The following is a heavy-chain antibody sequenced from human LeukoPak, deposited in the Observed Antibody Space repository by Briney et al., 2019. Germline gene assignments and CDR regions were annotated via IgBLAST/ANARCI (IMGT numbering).Heavy chain of an antibody. CDR3: ARARRYFDWLINDY. CDR1: GGTFSSYA. Sequence: ASVKVSCKASGGTFSSYAISWVRQAPGQGLEWMGGIIPIFGTANYAQKFQGRVTITADESTSTAYMELSSLRSEDTAVYYCARARRYFDWLINDYWGQGTLVTVSS. CDR2: IIPIFGTA. D-gene: IGHD3-9*01. J-gene: IGHJ4*02. V-gene: IGHV1-69*13.